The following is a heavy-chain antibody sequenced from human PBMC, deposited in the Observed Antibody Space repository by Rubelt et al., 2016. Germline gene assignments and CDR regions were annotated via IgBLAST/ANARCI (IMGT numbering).Heavy chain of an antibody. Sequence: EVQLVESGGGLVQPGGSLRLSCAASGFTFSTFSMTWVRHAPGKGLEWVANINQAGSEEHYVGSVKGRFTISRDNTTNSLYLQMNNLSAEDTAVYYCAGGRNGALWGQGTLVIVSS. CDR3: AGGRNGAL. V-gene: IGHV3-7*03. D-gene: IGHD2-8*01. CDR1: GFTFSTFS. CDR2: INQAGSEE. J-gene: IGHJ4*02.